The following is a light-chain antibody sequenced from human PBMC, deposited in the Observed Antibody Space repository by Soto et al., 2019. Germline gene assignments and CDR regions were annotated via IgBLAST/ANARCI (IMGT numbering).Light chain of an antibody. CDR2: AAS. Sequence: DIQMTQSPSSLSASVGDRVTITCRASQGISNYLAWYQQKPGKVPKLLLYAASTLQSGVPSRFSGSGSGTDFTLTISSLQLEDVETEYCPKYNSAPRTFGQGTKVEIK. J-gene: IGKJ1*01. V-gene: IGKV1-27*01. CDR3: PKYNSAPRT. CDR1: QGISNY.